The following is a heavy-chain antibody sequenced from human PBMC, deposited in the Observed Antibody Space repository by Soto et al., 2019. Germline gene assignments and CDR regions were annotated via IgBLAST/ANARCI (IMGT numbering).Heavy chain of an antibody. D-gene: IGHD1-26*01. CDR3: ASDLVGASDSYGLDV. CDR1: GFTFENYA. CDR2: ISGSGGTT. J-gene: IGHJ6*02. V-gene: IGHV3-23*01. Sequence: PGGSLRLSCVASGFTFENYAMSWVRQAPGKGLEWVSAISGSGGTTYYSDSVRGRFIISRDNSKNRLYLQMNSLRAEDTAVYYCASDLVGASDSYGLDVWGQGTPVTVSS.